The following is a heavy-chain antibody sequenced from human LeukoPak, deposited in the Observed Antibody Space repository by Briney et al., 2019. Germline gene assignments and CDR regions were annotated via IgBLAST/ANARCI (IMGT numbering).Heavy chain of an antibody. CDR1: GYTFTSYD. CDR2: MNPNSGNT. CDR3: ARGRIDCSSISCYTY. Sequence: ASVKVSCKASGYTFTSYDINWVRQATGQGLEWMGWMNPNSGNTGYAQKFQGRVTMTRNTSISTAYMELSSLRSEDTAVYYCARGRIDCSSISCYTYWGQRTLVTVSS. D-gene: IGHD2-2*02. V-gene: IGHV1-8*01. J-gene: IGHJ4*02.